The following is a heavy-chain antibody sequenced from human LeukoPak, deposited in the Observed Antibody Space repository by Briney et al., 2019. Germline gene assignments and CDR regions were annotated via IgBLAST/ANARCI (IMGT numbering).Heavy chain of an antibody. D-gene: IGHD2-2*02. CDR3: ARAQNPGYCSSTSCYRNYYYYYMDV. Sequence: ASVKVSCKASGYTFTSYDINWVRQATGQGLEWMGWMNPNSGNTGYAQKFQGRVTITRNTSISTAYMELSSLRSEDTAVYYCARAQNPGYCSSTSCYRNYYYYYMDVWGKGTTVTVSS. J-gene: IGHJ6*03. V-gene: IGHV1-8*03. CDR2: MNPNSGNT. CDR1: GYTFTSYD.